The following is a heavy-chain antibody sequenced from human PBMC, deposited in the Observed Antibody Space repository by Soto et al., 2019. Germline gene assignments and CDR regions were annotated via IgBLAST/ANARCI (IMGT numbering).Heavy chain of an antibody. CDR3: ARDSGAAATDY. Sequence: SETLSLTCTVSGGSISSGGYYWSWIRQHPGKGLEWIGYIYYSGSTSYNPSLKSRVTISVDTSKNQFSLKLSSVTAADTAVYCCARDSGAAATDYWGQGTLVTVSS. J-gene: IGHJ4*02. V-gene: IGHV4-31*03. CDR2: IYYSGST. CDR1: GGSISSGGYY. D-gene: IGHD6-13*01.